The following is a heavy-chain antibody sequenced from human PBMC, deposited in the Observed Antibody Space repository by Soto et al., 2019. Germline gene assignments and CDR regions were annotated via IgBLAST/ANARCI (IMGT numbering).Heavy chain of an antibody. Sequence: EVQLVESGGGLVQPGRSLRLSCPASGFIFDNHAMHWVRQAPGKGLEWVAGVTWNSVATGYADSVKGRFTISRDNAKNSLYLQMNSLSAEDTAVYFCVKEGGMKYFDFWGRGTVVTVSS. D-gene: IGHD3-16*01. CDR3: VKEGGMKYFDF. CDR2: VTWNSVAT. J-gene: IGHJ2*01. CDR1: GFIFDNHA. V-gene: IGHV3-9*01.